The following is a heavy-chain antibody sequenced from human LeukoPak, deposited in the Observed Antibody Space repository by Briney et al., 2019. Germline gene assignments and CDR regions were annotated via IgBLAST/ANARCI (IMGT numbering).Heavy chain of an antibody. CDR2: ISTYNGNT. V-gene: IGHV1-18*01. D-gene: IGHD3-16*01. Sequence: ASVKVSCKASGYTFTSYTIMWVRQAPGQGLEWMGWISTYNGNTNYAQKLQGRVTMTTDTSTSTAYMELRSLRSDDTAVYYCANSKGDYDWGDAFDIWGQGTMVTVSS. CDR3: ANSKGDYDWGDAFDI. J-gene: IGHJ3*02. CDR1: GYTFTSYT.